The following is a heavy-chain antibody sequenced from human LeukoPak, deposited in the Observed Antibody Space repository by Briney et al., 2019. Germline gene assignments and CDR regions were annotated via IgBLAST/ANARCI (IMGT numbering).Heavy chain of an antibody. CDR2: IIPIFGTA. J-gene: IGHJ4*02. Sequence: SVKVSCKASGGTFSSYAISWVRQAPGQGLEWMGGIIPIFGTANYAQKFQGRVTITADESTSTAYMELSSLRSEDTAVYYCARVPRGDVYGSGSYYNGGQDYWGQGTLVTVSS. V-gene: IGHV1-69*13. D-gene: IGHD3-10*01. CDR1: GGTFSSYA. CDR3: ARVPRGDVYGSGSYYNGGQDY.